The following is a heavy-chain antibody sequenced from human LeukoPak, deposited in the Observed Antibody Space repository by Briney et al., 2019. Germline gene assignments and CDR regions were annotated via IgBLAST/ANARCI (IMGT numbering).Heavy chain of an antibody. D-gene: IGHD3-22*01. V-gene: IGHV3-49*04. CDR3: SSVRYYGSSGYYYYPGDN. CDR2: IRSKAYGGTT. Sequence: GGSLRLSCAASGFTFRSYWMSWVRQAPGKGLEWVGFIRSKAYGGTTEYAASVKGRFTISRDDSKSIAHLQVNSLKTEDTAVYYCSSVRYYGSSGYYYYPGDNWGQGTLVTVSS. CDR1: GFTFRSYW. J-gene: IGHJ1*01.